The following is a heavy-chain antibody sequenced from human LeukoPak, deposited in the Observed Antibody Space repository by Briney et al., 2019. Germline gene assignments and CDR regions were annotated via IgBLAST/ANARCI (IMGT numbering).Heavy chain of an antibody. CDR1: GVSISSYY. Sequence: SETLSLTCTVSGVSISSYYWSWIRQPPGKGLEWIGYIFYSGNTIYNPSLRSRVTISADTSKNHFSLRLRSVTAADTAVYYCARLAAISGSDYPDDWGQGTLGTVSS. CDR3: ARLAAISGSDYPDD. J-gene: IGHJ4*02. V-gene: IGHV4-59*08. CDR2: IFYSGNT. D-gene: IGHD1-26*01.